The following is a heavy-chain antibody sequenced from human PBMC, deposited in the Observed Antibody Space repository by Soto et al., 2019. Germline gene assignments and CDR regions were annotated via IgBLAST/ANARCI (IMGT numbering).Heavy chain of an antibody. Sequence: QVQLVESGGGVVQPGRSLRLSCAASGFTFSSYGMHWVRQAPGKGLEWVAVIWYDGSNKYYADSVKGRFTISRDNSKNSLYLQMNSLRAEDTAVYYCARGLSTLTSLFYSYYGMDVWGQGTMVTVSS. V-gene: IGHV3-33*01. D-gene: IGHD4-17*01. CDR1: GFTFSSYG. CDR3: ARGLSTLTSLFYSYYGMDV. CDR2: IWYDGSNK. J-gene: IGHJ6*02.